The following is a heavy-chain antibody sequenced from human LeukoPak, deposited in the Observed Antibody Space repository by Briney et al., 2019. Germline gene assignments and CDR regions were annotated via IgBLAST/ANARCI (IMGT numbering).Heavy chain of an antibody. J-gene: IGHJ4*02. CDR2: IWYDGSNK. CDR1: GFTFSIYG. V-gene: IGHV3-33*06. Sequence: GRSLRLSCAASGFTFSIYGMHWVRQAPGKGLEWVSVIWYDGSNKYYADSVKGRFTISRDNSKNTLYLEMNSLRAEDMAVYYCAKDRGRRSYDAVDYWSQGTQVTVSS. D-gene: IGHD1-26*01. CDR3: AKDRGRRSYDAVDY.